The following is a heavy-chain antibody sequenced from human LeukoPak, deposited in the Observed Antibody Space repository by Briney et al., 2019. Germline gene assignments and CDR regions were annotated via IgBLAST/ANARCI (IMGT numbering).Heavy chain of an antibody. J-gene: IGHJ3*02. D-gene: IGHD3-22*01. CDR3: AKDETYDSSGPGAFDI. CDR2: INSDGNNI. CDR1: GFTFSDYF. V-gene: IGHV3-11*01. Sequence: GGSLRLSCVTSGFTFSDYFMNWIRQAPGKGPEWLSFINSDGNNIYYRDSVKGRFTISRDNAKNSLYLQMNSLRAEDTALYYCAKDETYDSSGPGAFDIWGQGTMVTVSS.